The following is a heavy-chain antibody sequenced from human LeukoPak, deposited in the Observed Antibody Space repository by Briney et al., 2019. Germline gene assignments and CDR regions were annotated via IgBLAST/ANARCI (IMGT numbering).Heavy chain of an antibody. D-gene: IGHD3-10*01. J-gene: IGHJ4*02. CDR1: GFTFSTYW. CDR2: IKQDGSEK. CDR3: SREDYFGSGSPAY. Sequence: PGGSLRLSCAASGFTFSTYWMSWGRQAPGKGLEWVANIKQDGSEKHYVDSVKGRFTISRDNTNNSLFLQMDSLRAEDTAFYYCSREDYFGSGSPAYWGQGTLVTVSS. V-gene: IGHV3-7*01.